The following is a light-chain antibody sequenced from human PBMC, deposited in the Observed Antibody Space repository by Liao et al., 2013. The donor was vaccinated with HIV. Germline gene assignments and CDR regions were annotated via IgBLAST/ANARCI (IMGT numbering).Light chain of an antibody. CDR3: QAWDRNTAI. V-gene: IGLV3-1*01. CDR2: QDK. J-gene: IGLJ2*01. CDR1: KLGDKY. Sequence: SYELSQPPSVSVSPGQTASITCSGEKLGDKYTSWYQQKSGQSPLLVIYQDKRRPSGIPERFSGSNSGNTATLTISGTQPTDEADYYCQAWDRNTAIFGGGTKLTVL.